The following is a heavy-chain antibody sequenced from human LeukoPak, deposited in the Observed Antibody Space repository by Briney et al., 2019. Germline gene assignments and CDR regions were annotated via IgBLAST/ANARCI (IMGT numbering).Heavy chain of an antibody. Sequence: GGSLRLSCAASGFTFSDYWMNCVRQAPGKGLEWVAIIKQDGSEILHVDSVKGRFTISRDNAKNSLYLQMNSLGAEDTAIYYCGGGAGGSIDYWGQGTLVTVSS. D-gene: IGHD3-10*01. J-gene: IGHJ4*02. CDR3: GGGAGGSIDY. CDR2: IKQDGSEI. V-gene: IGHV3-7*01. CDR1: GFTFSDYW.